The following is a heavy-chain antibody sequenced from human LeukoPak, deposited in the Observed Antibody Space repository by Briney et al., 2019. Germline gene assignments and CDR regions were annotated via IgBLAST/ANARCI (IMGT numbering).Heavy chain of an antibody. CDR1: GFTFSSYA. Sequence: GGSLRLSCAASGFTFSSYAMSWVRQAPGKGLEWVSAISGSGGSTYYADSVKGRFTISRDNSKNTLYLQMNSLRAEDTAVYYCAKNGGITMIVVVIEKAEFDYWGQGTLVTVSS. CDR3: AKNGGITMIVVVIEKAEFDY. J-gene: IGHJ4*02. D-gene: IGHD3-22*01. CDR2: ISGSGGST. V-gene: IGHV3-23*01.